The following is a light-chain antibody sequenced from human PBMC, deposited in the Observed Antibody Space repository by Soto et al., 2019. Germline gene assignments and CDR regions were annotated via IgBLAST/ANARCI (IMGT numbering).Light chain of an antibody. CDR2: DNN. Sequence: QSVLTQPPSVSAAPGQKVTISCSGSSSNIGNNYVSWYQQPPGTAPKHLIYDNNKRPSGIPDRFSDSKSGTSATLGITGLQTGDEADYYCGTWDSSLSANWVFGGGTKLTVL. V-gene: IGLV1-51*01. CDR1: SSNIGNNY. J-gene: IGLJ3*02. CDR3: GTWDSSLSANWV.